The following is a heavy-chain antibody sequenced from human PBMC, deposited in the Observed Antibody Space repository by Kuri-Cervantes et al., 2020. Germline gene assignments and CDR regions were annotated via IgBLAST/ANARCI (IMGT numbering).Heavy chain of an antibody. CDR1: GFTFDDYA. Sequence: GGSLRLSCAASGFTFDDYAMHWVRQAPGKGLEWVSGISWNSGSIDYADSVKGRFTISRDNSKNSLYLQMNSLRDEDTAVYYCARKGESSSWYPWDWFDPWGQGTLVTVSS. CDR2: ISWNSGSI. D-gene: IGHD6-13*01. J-gene: IGHJ5*02. V-gene: IGHV3-9*01. CDR3: ARKGESSSWYPWDWFDP.